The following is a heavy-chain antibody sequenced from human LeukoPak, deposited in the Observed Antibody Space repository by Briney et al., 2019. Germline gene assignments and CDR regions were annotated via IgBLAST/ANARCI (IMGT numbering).Heavy chain of an antibody. CDR1: VGTFNSYA. CDR3: SRGPVTVTTGFDDF. J-gene: IGHJ4*02. V-gene: IGHV1-69*04. D-gene: IGHD4-17*01. Sequence: SVKVSCKASVGTFNSYAISWVRPAPGQGLEWMGRIIPILDITNYAEKFQDRVTITADKSTSAAYMEVSSLRYEDTAVYYCSRGPVTVTTGFDDFWGQGTLVTVSS. CDR2: IIPILDIT.